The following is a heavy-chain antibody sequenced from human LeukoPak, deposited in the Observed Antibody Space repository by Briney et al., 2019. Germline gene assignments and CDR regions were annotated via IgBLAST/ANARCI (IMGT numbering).Heavy chain of an antibody. D-gene: IGHD5-24*01. CDR3: ARDHIDGFNPNNWFAP. Sequence: SETLSLTCTVSGGSISSHYWSWIRQPPGKGLEWIGYIYYSGSTNYNPSLKSRVTISVDTSKNQFSLKLSSVTAADTAVYYCARDHIDGFNPNNWFAPWGQGTLVTVSS. CDR1: GGSISSHY. J-gene: IGHJ5*02. V-gene: IGHV4-59*11. CDR2: IYYSGST.